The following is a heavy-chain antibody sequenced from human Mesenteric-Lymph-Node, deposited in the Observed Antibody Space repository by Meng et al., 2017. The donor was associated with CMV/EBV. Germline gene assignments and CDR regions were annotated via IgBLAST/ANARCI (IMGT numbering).Heavy chain of an antibody. Sequence: KVSCKTSGYKFTNYWIGWVRQMPGKGLEWMGIIFPGDSDTLYSPSFQGHVTISADNSITTAYLQWSSLKASDTAMYYCATYRNYDILTGYDDNDFDPWGQGTLVTVSS. CDR2: IFPGDSDT. CDR3: ATYRNYDILTGYDDNDFDP. J-gene: IGHJ5*02. CDR1: GYKFTNYW. D-gene: IGHD3-9*01. V-gene: IGHV5-51*01.